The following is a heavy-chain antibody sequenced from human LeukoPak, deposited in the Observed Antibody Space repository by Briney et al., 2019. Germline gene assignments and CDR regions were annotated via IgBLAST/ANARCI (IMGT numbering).Heavy chain of an antibody. CDR1: GFSISRGYY. CDR2: MYHSGST. J-gene: IGHJ4*02. Sequence: SETLSLTCAVSGFSISRGYYWAWIRQPPGKGLEWIATMYHSGSTLYKPSLKSRVTISVDTSKNQFSLKLTAVTAADTAVYYCGRAAYCSYSTCQSEQYRNVVDYWGQGILVTVSS. CDR3: GRAAYCSYSTCQSEQYRNVVDY. D-gene: IGHD2-15*01. V-gene: IGHV4-38-2*01.